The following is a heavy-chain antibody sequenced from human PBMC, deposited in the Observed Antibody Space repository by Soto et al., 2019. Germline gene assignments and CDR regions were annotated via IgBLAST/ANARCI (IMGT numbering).Heavy chain of an antibody. CDR1: GDSIRSGNHY. CDR3: ARVDILNVYGSMDV. CDR2: IYYSGST. V-gene: IGHV4-30-4*01. J-gene: IGHJ6*02. Sequence: PSETLSLTCTVSGDSIRSGNHYWSWIRQPPGKGLEWIGYIYYSGSTYYSPSLKSRVTISVDTSKNQFSLKLNSVTAADTAVYYCARVDILNVYGSMDVGGQGTTVTV. D-gene: IGHD3-9*01.